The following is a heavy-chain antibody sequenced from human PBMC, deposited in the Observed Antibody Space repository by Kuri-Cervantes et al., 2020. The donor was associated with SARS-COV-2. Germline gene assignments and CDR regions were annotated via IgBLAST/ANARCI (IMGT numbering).Heavy chain of an antibody. V-gene: IGHV4-34*01. CDR1: GGSFSGYY. Sequence: SQTLSLTCAVYGGSFSGYYWSWIRQPPGKGLEWIGEINHSGSTNYNPSLKSRVTISVDTSKNQFSLKLSSVTAPDTAVYYCARGVGAAVAGTLITIYYYYGMDVWGQGTTVTVSS. D-gene: IGHD6-19*01. CDR2: INHSGST. CDR3: ARGVGAAVAGTLITIYYYYGMDV. J-gene: IGHJ6*02.